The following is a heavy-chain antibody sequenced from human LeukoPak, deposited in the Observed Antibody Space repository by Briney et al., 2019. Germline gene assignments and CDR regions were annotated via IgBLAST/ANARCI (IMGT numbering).Heavy chain of an antibody. J-gene: IGHJ6*03. CDR3: ARVRYYYYMDV. CDR1: GGSISSYY. V-gene: IGHV4-59*01. Sequence: SETLSLTCTVSGGSISSYYWSWIRQPPGKGLEWIGYIYYSGSTNYNPSLKSRVTISVDTSKNQFSLNLSSVTAAGTAVYYCARVRYYYYMDVWGKGTTVTISS. CDR2: IYYSGST.